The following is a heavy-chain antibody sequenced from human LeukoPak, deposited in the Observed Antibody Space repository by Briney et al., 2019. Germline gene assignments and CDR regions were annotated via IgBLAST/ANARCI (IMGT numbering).Heavy chain of an antibody. D-gene: IGHD2-8*01. CDR1: KFTFKNYG. J-gene: IGHJ4*02. CDR3: ARDLGYCTNGVCHTRFDY. V-gene: IGHV3-33*01. Sequence: GGSLRLSCAASKFTFKNYGMHWVRQAPGKGLEWVGVIWYDGSNKYYADSVQGRFTISRDNSKNMLYLQMDSLRVEDTAVYYCARDLGYCTNGVCHTRFDYWGQGTLVAVSS. CDR2: IWYDGSNK.